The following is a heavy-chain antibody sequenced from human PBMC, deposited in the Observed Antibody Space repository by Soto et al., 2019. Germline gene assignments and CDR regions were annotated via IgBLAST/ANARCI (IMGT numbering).Heavy chain of an antibody. CDR3: ARVVARQQLFAY. V-gene: IGHV3-23*01. CDR2: ISGSGGST. CDR1: GFTFSSYA. J-gene: IGHJ4*02. Sequence: GGSLRLSCAASGFTFSSYAMSWVRQAPGKGLEWVSAISGSGGSTYYADSVKGRFTISRDNSKNTLYLQMNSLRAEDTAVYYCARVVARQQLFAYWGQGTLVTVSS. D-gene: IGHD6-13*01.